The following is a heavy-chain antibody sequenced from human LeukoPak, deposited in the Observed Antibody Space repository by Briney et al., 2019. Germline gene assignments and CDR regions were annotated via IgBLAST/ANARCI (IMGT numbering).Heavy chain of an antibody. CDR3: ARVLSGYDSYYYYYYGMDV. Sequence: SETLSLTCTVSSGSISRYYRSWIRQPPGKGLEWIGYIYYSGSTNYNPSPKSRVTISVDTSKNQSSLKLSSVTAADTAVYYCARVLSGYDSYYYYYYGMDVWGQGTTVTVSS. CDR1: SGSISRYY. CDR2: IYYSGST. D-gene: IGHD5-12*01. J-gene: IGHJ6*02. V-gene: IGHV4-59*01.